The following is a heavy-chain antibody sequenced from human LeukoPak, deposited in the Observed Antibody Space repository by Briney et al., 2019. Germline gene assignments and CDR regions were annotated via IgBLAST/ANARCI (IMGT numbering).Heavy chain of an antibody. CDR1: GGTFSSYA. J-gene: IGHJ4*02. D-gene: IGHD3-22*01. CDR3: ARGNYYDSSGYYRRAFDY. V-gene: IGHV1-69*13. CDR2: IIPIFGTA. Sequence: SVKVSCKASGGTFSSYAISWVRQAPGQGLEWMEGIIPIFGTANYAQKFQGRVTITADESTSTAYMELSSLRSEDTAVYYCARGNYYDSSGYYRRAFDYWGQGTLVTVSS.